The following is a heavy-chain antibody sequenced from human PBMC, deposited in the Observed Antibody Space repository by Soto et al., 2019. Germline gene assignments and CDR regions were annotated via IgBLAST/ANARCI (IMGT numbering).Heavy chain of an antibody. CDR2: IIPIFGTA. CDR3: ARGGAATGATYYYGMDV. Sequence: QVQLVQSGAEVKKPGSSVKVSCKASGGTFSSYAISWVRQAPGQGLAWMGGIIPIFGTANYAQKFQGRVTITADASTSTADMELSSLRSEDTAVYYCARGGAATGATYYYGMDVWGQGTTVTVSS. V-gene: IGHV1-69*01. J-gene: IGHJ6*02. D-gene: IGHD2-15*01. CDR1: GGTFSSYA.